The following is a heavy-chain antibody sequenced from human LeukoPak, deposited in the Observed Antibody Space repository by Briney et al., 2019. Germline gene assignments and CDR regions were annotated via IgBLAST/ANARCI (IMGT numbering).Heavy chain of an antibody. Sequence: GGSLRLSCAASGFIVSINFMSWVRQAPGKGLEWVSLIYSDGTTYYADSVKGRFTISRDNSKNTLFLQMNNLGAEDTAEYYCATYDTSGYFFAYWGQGTLVTVSS. CDR3: ATYDTSGYFFAY. D-gene: IGHD3-22*01. J-gene: IGHJ4*02. CDR1: GFIVSINF. V-gene: IGHV3-53*01. CDR2: IYSDGTT.